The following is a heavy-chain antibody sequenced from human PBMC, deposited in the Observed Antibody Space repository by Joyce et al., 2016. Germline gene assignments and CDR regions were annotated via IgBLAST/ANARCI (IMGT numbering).Heavy chain of an antibody. CDR1: GGTFSNQT. CDR2: TIPRFGRT. Sequence: QVQLVQSGAEVRKPGSSVKVSCKASGGTFSNQTVSWVRQAPGQGLEWMGGTIPRFGRTNYAQKFQGRVSITADRSTTTGYMELSSLRSEDTAVYYCATYVDWFDPWGQGTLVTVSS. CDR3: ATYVDWFDP. V-gene: IGHV1-69*02. J-gene: IGHJ5*02. D-gene: IGHD2-21*01.